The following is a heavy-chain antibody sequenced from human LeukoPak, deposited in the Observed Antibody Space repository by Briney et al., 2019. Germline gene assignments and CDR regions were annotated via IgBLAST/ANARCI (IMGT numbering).Heavy chain of an antibody. D-gene: IGHD6-13*01. CDR1: GGSFSGYY. J-gene: IGHJ4*02. V-gene: IGHV4-34*01. Sequence: SETLSLTCAVYGGSFSGYYWSWIRQPPGKGLEWIGEINHSGSTNYNPSLKSRVTISVDTSKNQFSLKLSSVTAADTAVYYCARGAQWYSSSWYGYYFDYWGQGPLVTVS. CDR2: INHSGST. CDR3: ARGAQWYSSSWYGYYFDY.